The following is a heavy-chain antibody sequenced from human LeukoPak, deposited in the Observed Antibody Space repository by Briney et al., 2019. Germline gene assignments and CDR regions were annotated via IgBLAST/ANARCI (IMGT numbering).Heavy chain of an antibody. J-gene: IGHJ4*02. CDR2: INPRGGST. V-gene: IGHV1-46*01. CDR3: ATDPIAVAANLGY. D-gene: IGHD6-19*01. CDR1: GYTFTSHF. Sequence: GASVTVSCKASGYTFTSHFMHWVRQAPGQGLEWMGIINPRGGSTSYTQKFQGRVTMTEDTSTDTAYMELSSLRSEDTAVYYCATDPIAVAANLGYWGQGTLVTVSS.